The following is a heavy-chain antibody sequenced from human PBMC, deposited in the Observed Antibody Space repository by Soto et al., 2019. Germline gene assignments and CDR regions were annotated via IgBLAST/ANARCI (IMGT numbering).Heavy chain of an antibody. D-gene: IGHD2-2*02. CDR2: IIPIFGTA. CDR1: GGTFSSYA. Sequence: SVKVSCKASGGTFSSYAISWVRQAPGQGLEWMRGIIPIFGTANYAQKFQGRVTITADKSTSTAYMELSSLRSEDTAVYYCARGRRYCSSTSCYRKADYGMDVWGQGTTVTVSS. CDR3: ARGRRYCSSTSCYRKADYGMDV. J-gene: IGHJ6*02. V-gene: IGHV1-69*06.